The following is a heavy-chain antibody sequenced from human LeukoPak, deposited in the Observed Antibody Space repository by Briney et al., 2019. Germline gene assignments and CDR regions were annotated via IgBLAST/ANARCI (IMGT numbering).Heavy chain of an antibody. D-gene: IGHD6-13*01. CDR3: ATAAAGTVWAFDI. V-gene: IGHV4-39*01. CDR2: IYYSGST. CDR1: GGSISSSSYY. J-gene: IGHJ3*02. Sequence: PSETLSLTCTVSGGSISSSSYYWGWIRQPPGKGLEWIGSIYYSGSTYYNPSLKSRVTISVDTSKNQFSLKLSSVTAADTAVCYCATAAAGTVWAFDIWGQGTMVTVPS.